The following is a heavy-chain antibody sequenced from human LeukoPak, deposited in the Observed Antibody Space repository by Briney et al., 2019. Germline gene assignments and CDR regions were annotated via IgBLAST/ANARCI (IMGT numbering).Heavy chain of an antibody. J-gene: IGHJ6*03. V-gene: IGHV3-21*04. CDR1: GFTFSSYS. CDR3: AKVWGPRTLVYYYYMDV. CDR2: ISSSSSYI. Sequence: PGGSLRLSCAASGFTFSSYSMNWVRQAPGKGLAWVSSISSSSSYIYYADSVKGRFTISRDNSKNSLYLQMNSLRTEDTALYYCAKVWGPRTLVYYYYMDVWGKGTTVTVSS. D-gene: IGHD1-14*01.